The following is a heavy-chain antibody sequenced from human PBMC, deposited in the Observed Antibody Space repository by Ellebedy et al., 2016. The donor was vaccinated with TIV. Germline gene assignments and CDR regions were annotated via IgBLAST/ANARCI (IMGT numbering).Heavy chain of an antibody. CDR1: GGTFSSYA. Sequence: ASVQVSCKASGGTFSSYAISWVRQAPGQGLDWMGWISAYNGNTNYAQKLQGRVTMTTDTSTSTAYMELRSLRSDDTAVYYCARDPDYDFWSGYSLDYWGQGTLVTVSS. D-gene: IGHD3-3*01. V-gene: IGHV1-18*01. J-gene: IGHJ4*02. CDR3: ARDPDYDFWSGYSLDY. CDR2: ISAYNGNT.